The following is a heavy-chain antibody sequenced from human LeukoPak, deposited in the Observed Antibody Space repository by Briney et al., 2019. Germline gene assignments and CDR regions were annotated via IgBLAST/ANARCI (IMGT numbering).Heavy chain of an antibody. CDR1: GYTFTNSY. V-gene: IGHV1-2*02. CDR3: AREGRHCGGDCYSFDS. CDR2: INLKSGDA. J-gene: IGHJ4*02. D-gene: IGHD2-21*02. Sequence: ASVTVSCKASGYTFTNSYMHWVRQAPGRGLEYLAWINLKSGDAIYAQKFQGRVTLTRDTSISTAYMDLGSLRSDDTAIYYCAREGRHCGGDCYSFDSWGQGTLVTVSS.